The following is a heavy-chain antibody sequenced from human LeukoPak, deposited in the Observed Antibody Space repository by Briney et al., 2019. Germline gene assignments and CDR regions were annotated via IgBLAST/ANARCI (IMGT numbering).Heavy chain of an antibody. V-gene: IGHV3-30*18. J-gene: IGHJ4*02. CDR2: ISYDGSNK. D-gene: IGHD1-7*01. CDR1: GFTFSSYG. Sequence: GGSLRLSCAASGFTFSSYGMHWVRQAPGKGLEWVAVISYDGSNKYYADSVKGRFTISRDNSKNTLYLQMNSLRAEDTAVYYCAKDKYAGTMAPYFDYWGQGTLVTVSS. CDR3: AKDKYAGTMAPYFDY.